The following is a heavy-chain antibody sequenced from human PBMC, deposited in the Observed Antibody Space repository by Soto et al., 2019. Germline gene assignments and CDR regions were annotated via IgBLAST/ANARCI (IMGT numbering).Heavy chain of an antibody. CDR1: GYAVRVTC. V-gene: IGHV1-2*02. Sequence: GPCRASGYAVRVTCILWVRQSPGKGLEWMGWINPTSGDTNYAQKFQGRVTMTRGTSITTAYMELSRLRSDDTAVYYCVRDSGFRRFLAWSLEGWGQGTTVT. J-gene: IGHJ6*02. CDR2: INPTSGDT. D-gene: IGHD3-3*01. CDR3: VRDSGFRRFLAWSLEG.